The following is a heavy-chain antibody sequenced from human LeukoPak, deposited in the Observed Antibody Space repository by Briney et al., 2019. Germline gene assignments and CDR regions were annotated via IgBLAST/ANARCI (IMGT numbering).Heavy chain of an antibody. CDR2: ISGSGGST. Sequence: PGGSLRLSCAASGFTFSSYAMSWVRQAPGKGLEWVSAISGSGGSTYYADSVKGRFTISRDNPKNTLHLQMNSLRAEDTAVYYCAKDGLPGGRALSGYDYEPPDYWGQGTLVTVSS. CDR3: AKDGLPGGRALSGYDYEPPDY. J-gene: IGHJ4*02. D-gene: IGHD5-12*01. V-gene: IGHV3-23*01. CDR1: GFTFSSYA.